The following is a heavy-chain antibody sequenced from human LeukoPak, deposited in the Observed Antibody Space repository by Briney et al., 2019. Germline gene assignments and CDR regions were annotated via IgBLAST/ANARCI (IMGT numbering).Heavy chain of an antibody. V-gene: IGHV4-34*01. CDR2: INHSGST. D-gene: IGHD4-17*01. CDR1: GGSFSGYY. Sequence: SETLSLTCAVYGGSFSGYYWSWIRQPPGKGPEWIGEINHSGSTNYNPSLKSRVTISVDTSKDQFSLKLSSVTAADTAVYYCARGELGYGDYLTNWFDPWGQGTLVTVSS. CDR3: ARGELGYGDYLTNWFDP. J-gene: IGHJ5*02.